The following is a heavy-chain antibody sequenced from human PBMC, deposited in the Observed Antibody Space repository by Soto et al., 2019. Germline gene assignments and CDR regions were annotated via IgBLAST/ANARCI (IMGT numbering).Heavy chain of an antibody. D-gene: IGHD3-9*01. Sequence: QITLKESGPTLVRPTQALTLTCTFSGVSLTTSGVGVGWIRQPPGKALEWLALIYWDDEHRYSPSLRTRLTITKDTSKNQVVLTMTNLDPADTGIYYFAREIFASNYFASWGQGMLVTVSS. CDR2: IYWDDEH. J-gene: IGHJ4*02. CDR3: AREIFASNYFAS. CDR1: GVSLTTSGVG. V-gene: IGHV2-5*02.